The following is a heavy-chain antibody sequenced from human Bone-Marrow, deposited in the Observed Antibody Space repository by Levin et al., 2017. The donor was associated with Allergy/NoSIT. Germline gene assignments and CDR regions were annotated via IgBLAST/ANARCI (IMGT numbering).Heavy chain of an antibody. Sequence: LSLTCAASGFTFSSSWMHWVRQPPGKGLVWVSLIKSDGISTTYADSVKGRFTISRDNAKNTLYLQMNSLTAEDTAVYYCARDWTGSIDYWGQGTLVTVSS. D-gene: IGHD3/OR15-3a*01. V-gene: IGHV3-74*01. J-gene: IGHJ4*02. CDR2: IKSDGIST. CDR1: GFTFSSSW. CDR3: ARDWTGSIDY.